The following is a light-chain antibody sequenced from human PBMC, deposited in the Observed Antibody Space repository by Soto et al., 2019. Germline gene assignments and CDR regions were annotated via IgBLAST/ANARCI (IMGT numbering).Light chain of an antibody. V-gene: IGKV1-12*01. J-gene: IGKJ5*01. Sequence: DIQMTQSPSSVSASVGDRVTITCRASQSISSSLAWYQQKPGTVPKLLIYAASSLQSGVPSRFSGSGAGTEFTLSITSLQPEDFVTYYCQQGDSFPITFGQGTRLEIK. CDR3: QQGDSFPIT. CDR2: AAS. CDR1: QSISSS.